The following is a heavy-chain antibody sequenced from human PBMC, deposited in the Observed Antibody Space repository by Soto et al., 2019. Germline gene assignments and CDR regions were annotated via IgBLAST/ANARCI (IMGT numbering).Heavy chain of an antibody. V-gene: IGHV3-64D*08. CDR3: VKEQSPYGDYLRKYSRYYYYGMDV. J-gene: IGHJ6*02. CDR1: GFTFSSYA. Sequence: GGSLRLSCSASGFTFSSYAMHWVRQAPGKGLEYVSAISSNGGSTYYADSVKGRFTISRDNSKNTLYLQMSSLRAEDTAVYYCVKEQSPYGDYLRKYSRYYYYGMDVWGQGTTVTVSS. D-gene: IGHD4-17*01. CDR2: ISSNGGST.